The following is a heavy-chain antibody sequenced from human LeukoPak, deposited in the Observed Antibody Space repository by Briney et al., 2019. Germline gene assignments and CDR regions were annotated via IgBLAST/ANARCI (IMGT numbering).Heavy chain of an antibody. CDR2: IRPRGDNT. V-gene: IGHV3-23*01. CDR1: GFTFSNAW. Sequence: GGSLRLSCAASGFTFSNAWMSWVRQAPGKGLEWVSSIRPRGDNTYYGDSVKGRFTVSRDNSKNTVYLEMNNMRVDDTAVYYCARVAGWHWFDPWGQGTLVTVSS. J-gene: IGHJ5*02. CDR3: ARVAGWHWFDP. D-gene: IGHD6-19*01.